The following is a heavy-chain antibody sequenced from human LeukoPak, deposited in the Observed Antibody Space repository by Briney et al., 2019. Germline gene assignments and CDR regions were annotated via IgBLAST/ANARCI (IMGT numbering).Heavy chain of an antibody. CDR2: ISYDGSNK. D-gene: IGHD6-6*01. Sequence: GGSLRLSCAASGFSFISYGMHWVRQAPGKGLEWVAVISYDGSNKYSADSVKGRFTIPRDNSKNTLHLQMNSLRAEDTAMYYCAKDFGRVYSSSSRYYGLDAWGQGTTVTVSS. CDR3: AKDFGRVYSSSSRYYGLDA. J-gene: IGHJ6*02. CDR1: GFSFISYG. V-gene: IGHV3-30*18.